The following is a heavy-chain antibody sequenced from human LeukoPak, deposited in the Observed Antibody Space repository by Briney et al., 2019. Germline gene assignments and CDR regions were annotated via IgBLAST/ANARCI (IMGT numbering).Heavy chain of an antibody. J-gene: IGHJ5*02. D-gene: IGHD5-24*01. CDR2: IIPMFGTA. V-gene: IGHV1-69*13. CDR1: GGSFSFA. CDR3: AKENGYNFAVPNWFDP. Sequence: ASVKVSCKASGGSFSFAINWVRQAPGQGLEWMGGIIPMFGTANYAEKFQGRVTITADESTTTAYMELTSLTSDDTAVYYCAKENGYNFAVPNWFDPWGQGTLVTVSS.